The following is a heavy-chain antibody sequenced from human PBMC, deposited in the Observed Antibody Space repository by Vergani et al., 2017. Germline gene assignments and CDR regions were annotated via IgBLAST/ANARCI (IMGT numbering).Heavy chain of an antibody. CDR1: GGSISSSSYY. V-gene: IGHV4-61*05. CDR2: IYYSGST. D-gene: IGHD1-1*01. J-gene: IGHJ6*03. Sequence: QLQLQESGPGLVKPSETLSLTCTVSGGSISSSSYYWGWIRQPPGKGLEWIGYIYYSGSTNYNPSLKSRVTISVDTSKNQFSLKLSSVTAADTAVYYCARRYVFQGGPYYYYYMEVWGKGP. CDR3: ARRYVFQGGPYYYYYMEV.